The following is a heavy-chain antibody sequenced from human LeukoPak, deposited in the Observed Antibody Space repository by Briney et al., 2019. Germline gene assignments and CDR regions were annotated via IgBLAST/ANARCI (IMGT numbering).Heavy chain of an antibody. V-gene: IGHV3-43*02. J-gene: IGHJ4*02. CDR3: AKRTSSGDDY. CDR1: GFTFDDYA. Sequence: GGSLRLSCSASGFTFDDYAMHWVRQAPGRGLEWVAIISIDGNSKYYEDSVKGRFTISRDNSKNTLYLQMNSLRAEDTAVYYCAKRTSSGDDYWGQGTLVTVSS. CDR2: ISIDGNSK. D-gene: IGHD3-22*01.